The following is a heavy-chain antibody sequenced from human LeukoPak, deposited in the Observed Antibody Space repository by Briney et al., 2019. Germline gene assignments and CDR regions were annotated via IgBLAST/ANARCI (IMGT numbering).Heavy chain of an antibody. D-gene: IGHD5-18*01. Sequence: GGSLRLSCAASGFTFSSYAVSWVRQAPGKGLEWVSAISGSGGSTYYADSVKGRFTISRDNSKNTLYLQMNSLRAEDTAVYYCAKDLIDEDTALDYWGRGTLVTVSS. CDR3: AKDLIDEDTALDY. CDR1: GFTFSSYA. V-gene: IGHV3-23*01. J-gene: IGHJ4*02. CDR2: ISGSGGST.